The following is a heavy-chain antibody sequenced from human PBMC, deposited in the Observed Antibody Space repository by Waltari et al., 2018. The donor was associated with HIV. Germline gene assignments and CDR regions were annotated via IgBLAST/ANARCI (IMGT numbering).Heavy chain of an antibody. D-gene: IGHD1-26*01. CDR1: GGSFSGYY. CDR2: INHSGST. CDR3: ARGAFSGATTAFGY. J-gene: IGHJ4*02. Sequence: QVQLQQWGAGLLKPSETLSLTCAVYGGSFSGYYWSWIRQPPGKGLEWIGEINHSGSTNYNPSLKSRVTLSVDTSKNQFSLKLSSVTAVSDTAVYYCARGAFSGATTAFGYWGQGTLVTVSS. V-gene: IGHV4-34*01.